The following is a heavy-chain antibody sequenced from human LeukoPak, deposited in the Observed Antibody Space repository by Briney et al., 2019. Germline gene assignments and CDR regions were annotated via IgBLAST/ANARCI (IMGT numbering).Heavy chain of an antibody. CDR1: GFTFSSYA. D-gene: IGHD1-26*01. V-gene: IGHV3-23*01. J-gene: IGHJ4*02. CDR2: ISGSGGST. CDR3: AKGRGYSGSSDFDY. Sequence: PGGSLTLSCAASGFTFSSYAMSWVRQAPGKGLEWVSAISGSGGSTYYADSVKGRFTISRDNSKNTLYLQMNSLRAEDTAVYYCAKGRGYSGSSDFDYWGQGTLVTVSS.